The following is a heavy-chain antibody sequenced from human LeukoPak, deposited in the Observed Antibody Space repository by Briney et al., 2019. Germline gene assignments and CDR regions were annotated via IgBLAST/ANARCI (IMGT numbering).Heavy chain of an antibody. D-gene: IGHD3-22*01. V-gene: IGHV1-2*02. CDR3: ARDYYDSSGFGAFDI. CDR1: GYTFTAYY. CDR2: INPNSGGT. Sequence: ASVKVSCKASGYTFTAYYMHWVRQAPGQGLEWMGWINPNSGGTNYAQKFQGRVTMTRDTSISTAYMELSRLRSDDTAVYYCARDYYDSSGFGAFDIWGQGTVVTVSS. J-gene: IGHJ3*02.